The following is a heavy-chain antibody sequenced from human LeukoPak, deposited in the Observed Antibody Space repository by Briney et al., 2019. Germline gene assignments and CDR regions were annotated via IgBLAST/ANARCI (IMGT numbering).Heavy chain of an antibody. D-gene: IGHD1-1*01. CDR2: IYHSGST. J-gene: IGHJ2*01. CDR1: GGSISSGGYS. CDR3: ARGTGETYWYFDL. Sequence: SQTLSLTCAVSGGSISSGGYSWSWIRQPPGKGLXXXXYIYHSGSTYXNPSXXXRVTISVDRSKKQFSLKLSSVTAADTAVYYCARGTGETYWYFDLWGRGTLVTVSS. V-gene: IGHV4-30-2*01.